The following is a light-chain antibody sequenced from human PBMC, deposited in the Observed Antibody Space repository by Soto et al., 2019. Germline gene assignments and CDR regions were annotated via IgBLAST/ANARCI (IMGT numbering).Light chain of an antibody. CDR3: CSNAGSYSWV. CDR1: SSDVGTYDY. Sequence: QSALTQPPSASGSPGQSVTISCTGTSSDVGTYDYVSWYQQHPGKAPKLMIYEVTKRPSGVPDRFSGSKSGNTASLTVSGLQSEDEADYYCCSNAGSYSWVFGGGTKLTVL. CDR2: EVT. V-gene: IGLV2-8*01. J-gene: IGLJ2*01.